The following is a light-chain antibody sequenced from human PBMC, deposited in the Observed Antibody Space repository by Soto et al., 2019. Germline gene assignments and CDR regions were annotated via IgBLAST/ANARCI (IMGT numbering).Light chain of an antibody. V-gene: IGKV3-15*01. CDR3: QQYNNWPPWT. CDR2: GAS. Sequence: EIVMTQSLATLSVSPGGRATLSRRASQSVSSNLAWYQQKPGQAPRLLIYGASTRATGIPARSSGSGSGTEFTLTIRSLQSEDFAVYYCQQYNNWPPWTFGEGTKVDIK. CDR1: QSVSSN. J-gene: IGKJ1*01.